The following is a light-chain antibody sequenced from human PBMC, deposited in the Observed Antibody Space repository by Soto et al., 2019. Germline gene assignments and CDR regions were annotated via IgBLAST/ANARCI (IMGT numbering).Light chain of an antibody. CDR3: QHSYNTPRT. J-gene: IGKJ1*01. Sequence: DIEVTQSPASLSATVGDRVTVTCRASQTISNFLNWYQQTPGKAPKLLIYGASNLQSGVPSRFSGSGSGTDFTLTISSLQPEDFATYCCQHSYNTPRTFAQGTKVDNK. CDR1: QTISNF. V-gene: IGKV1-39*01. CDR2: GAS.